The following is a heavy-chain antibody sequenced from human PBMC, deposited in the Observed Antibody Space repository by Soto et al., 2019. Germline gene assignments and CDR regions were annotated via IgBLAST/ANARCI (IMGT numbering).Heavy chain of an antibody. Sequence: GGSLRLSCAASGFTFSSYSMNWVRQAPGKGREWVSYISSSSSTIYYADSVKGRFTISRDNAKNSLYLQMHSLRAEDTAVYYCARIHRRSRSWYYCGMDVWGQGTTVTVSS. CDR3: ARIHRRSRSWYYCGMDV. D-gene: IGHD6-13*01. CDR2: ISSSSSTI. V-gene: IGHV3-48*01. CDR1: GFTFSSYS. J-gene: IGHJ6*02.